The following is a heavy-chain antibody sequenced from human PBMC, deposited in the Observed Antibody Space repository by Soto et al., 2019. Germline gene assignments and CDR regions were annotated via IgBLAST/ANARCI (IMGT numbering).Heavy chain of an antibody. CDR3: AQERPDFAADPDASLV. Sequence: EVQLVESGGGSVQPGESLTLSCSASGFSFSDYWMHWVRQTPEMGLFWVSRINSGGTRTNYADSVKGRFTISRDNIKSTLCLLMNCLRVEDAAVYYCAQERPDFAADPDASLVCGQGTKCTVS. CDR1: GFSFSDYW. V-gene: IGHV3-74*01. J-gene: IGHJ3*01. CDR2: INSGGTRT.